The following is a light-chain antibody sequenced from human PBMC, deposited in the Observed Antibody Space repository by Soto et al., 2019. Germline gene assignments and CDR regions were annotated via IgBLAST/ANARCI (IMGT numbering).Light chain of an antibody. V-gene: IGKV1-12*01. CDR1: QVINTY. Sequence: DIQMTQSPSYVSTSVGDRVTITCRASQVINTYLAWYQQKPGKAPKLLIYNASNLQSGVPSRFSGSGSGTDFTLTIISVQPEDFATYCCQQANSFPLTFGQGTKLESK. J-gene: IGKJ2*01. CDR3: QQANSFPLT. CDR2: NAS.